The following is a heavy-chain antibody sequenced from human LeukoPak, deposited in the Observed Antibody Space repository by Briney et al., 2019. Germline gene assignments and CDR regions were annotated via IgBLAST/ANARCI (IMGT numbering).Heavy chain of an antibody. CDR3: ARDNYYDSSGFPV. V-gene: IGHV1-69*04. CDR2: IIPVLGIA. Sequence: SVKVSCKASGGTFSSYAISWVRQAPGQGLEWMGRIIPVLGIANYAQKFQGRVTITADKSTSTAYMELSSLRSEDTAVYYCARDNYYDSSGFPVWGQGTMVTVSS. D-gene: IGHD3-22*01. J-gene: IGHJ3*01. CDR1: GGTFSSYA.